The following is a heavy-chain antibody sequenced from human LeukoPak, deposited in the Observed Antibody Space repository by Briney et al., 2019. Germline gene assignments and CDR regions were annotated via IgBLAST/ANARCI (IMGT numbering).Heavy chain of an antibody. D-gene: IGHD5-18*01. Sequence: PSETLSLTCAVYGGSFSGYYWSWIRQPPGKGLEWIGEINHSGSTNYNPSLKSRVTISVDTSKNQFSLKLSSVTAADTAVYHCARGGYSYGYQGGLWYWGQGTLVTVSS. J-gene: IGHJ4*02. CDR2: INHSGST. V-gene: IGHV4-34*01. CDR3: ARGGYSYGYQGGLWY. CDR1: GGSFSGYY.